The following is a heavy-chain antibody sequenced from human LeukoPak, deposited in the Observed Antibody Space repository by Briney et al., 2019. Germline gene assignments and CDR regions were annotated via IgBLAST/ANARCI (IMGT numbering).Heavy chain of an antibody. V-gene: IGHV3-23*01. CDR3: AKSQRGYDSGTSY. J-gene: IGHJ4*02. Sequence: GGSLRLSCAASGFTFSDYAMSWVRQAPGKGLEWVSTISGSAGSTYYADSVKGRFTISRDNSKNTLYLQMNSLRAEDTAVYYCAKSQRGYDSGTSYWGKGTLVTVSS. D-gene: IGHD3-10*01. CDR1: GFTFSDYA. CDR2: ISGSAGST.